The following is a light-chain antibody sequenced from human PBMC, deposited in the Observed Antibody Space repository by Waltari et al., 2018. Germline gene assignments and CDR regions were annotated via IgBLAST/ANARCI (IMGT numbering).Light chain of an antibody. V-gene: IGKV1-39*01. CDR2: GAT. CDR3: QQSHTMLYT. Sequence: DIQLTQSPSSLSASVGDRVTITCRASQSIDTFLNGYQQRPGKAPKVLIYGATTLQSGVPSRFSGSGSGTHFTLTISSLQPDDFATYFCQQSHTMLYTFGQGTKLEIK. J-gene: IGKJ2*01. CDR1: QSIDTF.